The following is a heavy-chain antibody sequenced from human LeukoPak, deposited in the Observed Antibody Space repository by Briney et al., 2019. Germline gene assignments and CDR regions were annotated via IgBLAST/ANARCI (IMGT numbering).Heavy chain of an antibody. CDR2: ISSSGSTI. CDR3: ARVREDTGGDY. V-gene: IGHV3-48*03. D-gene: IGHD3-10*01. CDR1: GFTFSSYE. Sequence: GGSLRPSCAASGFTFSSYEMNWVRQAPGKGLEWVSYISSSGSTIYYADSVKGRFTISRDNAKNSLYLQMNSLRAEDTAVYYCARVREDTGGDYWGQGTLVTVSS. J-gene: IGHJ4*02.